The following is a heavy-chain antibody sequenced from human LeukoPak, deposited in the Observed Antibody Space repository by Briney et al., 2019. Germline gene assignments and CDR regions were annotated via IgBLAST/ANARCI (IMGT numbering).Heavy chain of an antibody. CDR3: ARAFIVLDY. Sequence: GGSLRLSCAASGFTFSSYGMNWVRQAPGKGLEWVSYISSSGSTIYYADSVKGRFTISRDNAKNSLYLQMNSLRAEDTAVYYCARAFIVLDYWGQGTLVTVSS. CDR2: ISSSGSTI. V-gene: IGHV3-48*04. D-gene: IGHD2-15*01. J-gene: IGHJ4*02. CDR1: GFTFSSYG.